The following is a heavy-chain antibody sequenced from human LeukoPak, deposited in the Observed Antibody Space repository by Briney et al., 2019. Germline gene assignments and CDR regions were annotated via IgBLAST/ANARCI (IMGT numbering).Heavy chain of an antibody. D-gene: IGHD5-12*01. CDR1: GFNFSSYA. J-gene: IGHJ4*02. CDR2: ISGSGGST. CDR3: AKHTIVATNTHDY. Sequence: GGSLRLSLAASGFNFSSYAMSWVRQAPGKGLEWVSAISGSGGSTYYADPVKGRFTISRDNSKNTLYLQMNSLRAEDTAVYYCAKHTIVATNTHDYWGQGTLVTVSS. V-gene: IGHV3-23*01.